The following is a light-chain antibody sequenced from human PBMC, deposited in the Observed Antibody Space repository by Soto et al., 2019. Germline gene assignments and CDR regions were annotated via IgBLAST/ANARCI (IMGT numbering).Light chain of an antibody. CDR1: QNVGSN. J-gene: IGKJ1*01. V-gene: IGKV3-15*01. CDR2: GAS. Sequence: ELVMTQSPGTLSVSPGERATLSCRASQNVGSNLAWYQQKPGQAPRLLIYGASTRATGIPARFSGSGSGTEFTLTISSLQSEDFAVYYCQQYNNWTFGQGTKV. CDR3: QQYNNWT.